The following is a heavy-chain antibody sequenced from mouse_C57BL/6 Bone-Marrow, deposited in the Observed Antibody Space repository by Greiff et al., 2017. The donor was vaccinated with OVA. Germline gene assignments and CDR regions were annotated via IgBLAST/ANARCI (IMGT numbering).Heavy chain of an antibody. D-gene: IGHD2-2*01. CDR1: GFTFSSYA. J-gene: IGHJ2*01. CDR3: TSEDGVTDFDY. Sequence: EVKLMESGEGLVKPGGSLKLSCAASGFTFSSYAMSWVRQTPEKRLEWVAYISSGGDYIYYADTVKGRFTISRDNARNTLYLQRSSLKSEDTAMYYCTSEDGVTDFDYWGQGTTLTVSS. V-gene: IGHV5-9-1*02. CDR2: ISSGGDYI.